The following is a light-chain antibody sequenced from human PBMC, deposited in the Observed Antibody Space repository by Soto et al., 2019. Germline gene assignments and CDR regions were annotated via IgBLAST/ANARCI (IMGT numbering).Light chain of an antibody. CDR3: QKYRGAPRT. V-gene: IGKV1-27*01. J-gene: IGKJ1*01. CDR2: AAS. Sequence: DFPMTQSPSSLSASVGDRVTISCRTGQDISNFLAWYQQRPGKVPKLLIYAASTLQSGVPSRFSGSGSGTDFTLTISSLQPEDAATYFCQKYRGAPRTFGQGTKVEIK. CDR1: QDISNF.